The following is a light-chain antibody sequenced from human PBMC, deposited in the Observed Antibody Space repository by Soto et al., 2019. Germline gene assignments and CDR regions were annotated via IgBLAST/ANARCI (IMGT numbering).Light chain of an antibody. Sequence: DIVMTQSPDSLAVSLGERATINCKSSQSVLYSSNNKNYLAWYQQKPGQPPKLLIYWASTRESGVPDRFSGSGSGTDVTLTISSLHAEDVSVYYCQQYYSTPPAFGQGTRVEIK. CDR1: QSVLYSSNNKNY. CDR2: WAS. CDR3: QQYYSTPPA. V-gene: IGKV4-1*01. J-gene: IGKJ1*01.